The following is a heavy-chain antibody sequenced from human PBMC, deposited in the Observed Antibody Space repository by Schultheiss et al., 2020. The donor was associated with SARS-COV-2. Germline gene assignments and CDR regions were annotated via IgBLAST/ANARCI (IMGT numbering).Heavy chain of an antibody. D-gene: IGHD4-23*01. J-gene: IGHJ4*02. CDR3: ASGGNSRRYLGY. CDR1: GFTVSSNY. CDR2: IYSCGST. V-gene: IGHV3-66*03. Sequence: GGSLRLSCAASGFTVSSNYMSWVHQAPGKGLEWVSVIYSCGSTYYADSVKGRFTISRDNAKNSLYLQMNSLRAEDTAVYYCASGGNSRRYLGYWGQGTLVTVSS.